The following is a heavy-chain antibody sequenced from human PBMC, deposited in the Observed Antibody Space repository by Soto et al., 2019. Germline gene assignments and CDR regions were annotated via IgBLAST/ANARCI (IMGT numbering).Heavy chain of an antibody. Sequence: PGGSLRLSCATSGFPFNDYYMSWIRQAPGKGLEWLSHISPKSTYRNYADSVKGRFTISRDNTKSSLFLQMNSLGVDDTAVYYCAIGGGGGLFENWGQGVLGTVSS. V-gene: IGHV3-11*06. CDR3: AIGGGGGLFEN. J-gene: IGHJ4*02. CDR1: GFPFNDYY. CDR2: ISPKSTYR. D-gene: IGHD2-21*01.